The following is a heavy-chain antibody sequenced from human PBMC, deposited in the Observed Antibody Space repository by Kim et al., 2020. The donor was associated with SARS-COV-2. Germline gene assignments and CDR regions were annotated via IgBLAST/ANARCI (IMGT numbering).Heavy chain of an antibody. V-gene: IGHV3-21*01. J-gene: IGHJ6*02. D-gene: IGHD2-21*01. CDR3: ARVMHIGVVIVISFSDYYAIGV. CDR1: GFTFSSYS. Sequence: GSLRLSCAASGFTFSSYSMNWVRQAPGKGLEWVSSISSSRSYIYYADPVKGRFNISRDNAKNSLYLQMNSLRAEDTALYYCARVMHIGVVIVISFSDYYAIGVWGQGTTVTVSS. CDR2: ISSSRSYI.